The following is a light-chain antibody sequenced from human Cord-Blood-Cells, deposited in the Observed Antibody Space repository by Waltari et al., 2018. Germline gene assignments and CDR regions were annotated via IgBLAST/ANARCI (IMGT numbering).Light chain of an antibody. CDR1: QSISRY. Sequence: DIQMNQSPSSLSASVGDRVTITCRASQSISRYLNCYQHKPGKAPKLLIYAASSVQSGVPSRFSGSESGTDFTLTISSLQPEDFATYYCQQSYSTPITFGQGTRLEIK. V-gene: IGKV1-39*01. CDR2: AAS. J-gene: IGKJ5*01. CDR3: QQSYSTPIT.